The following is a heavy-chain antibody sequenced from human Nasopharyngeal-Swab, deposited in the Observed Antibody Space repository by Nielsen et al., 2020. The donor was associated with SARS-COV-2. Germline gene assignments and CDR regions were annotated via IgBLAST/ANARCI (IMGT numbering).Heavy chain of an antibody. CDR2: ISGSGGST. V-gene: IGHV3-23*01. Sequence: GGSLRLSCAASGFTFSSYAMSWVRQAPGKGLEWVSAISGSGGSTYYADSVKGRFTISRDNSKNTLYLQMNSLRVEDTAVYYCAKDPTVLTGYSHNWFDPWGQGTLVTVSS. CDR1: GFTFSSYA. CDR3: AKDPTVLTGYSHNWFDP. D-gene: IGHD3-9*01. J-gene: IGHJ5*02.